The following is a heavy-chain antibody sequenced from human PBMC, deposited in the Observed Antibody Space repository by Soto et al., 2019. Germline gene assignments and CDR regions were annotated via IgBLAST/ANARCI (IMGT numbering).Heavy chain of an antibody. J-gene: IGHJ4*02. D-gene: IGHD2-21*01. CDR2: ISWNGGNI. CDR1: GFIFDNSG. V-gene: IGHV3-9*01. CDR3: VKAGVRDLIVEVPVYFDN. Sequence: EVQLVESGGGLVQPGRSLRLSCAASGFIFDNSGMHWVRQAPGKGLEWVSGISWNGGNIGYADSVRGRFSISRDNAKDPLFLQMDSLRPDDTAFYYCVKAGVRDLIVEVPVYFDNWGQGTLVTVSS.